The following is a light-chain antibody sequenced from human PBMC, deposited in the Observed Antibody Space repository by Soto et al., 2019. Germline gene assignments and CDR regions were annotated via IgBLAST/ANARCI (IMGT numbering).Light chain of an antibody. CDR1: QSVSSSF. CDR3: QQYVSSPWA. CDR2: GAS. J-gene: IGKJ1*01. V-gene: IGKV3-20*01. Sequence: EIVLALSPGTLSLSPGRSATLSCRASQSVSSSFLAWYPQKAGQAPRLLIYGASRRATGIPDRFSGSGSGRDFTLNISRLESEDFAVYYCQQYVSSPWAVGQGTKVDIK.